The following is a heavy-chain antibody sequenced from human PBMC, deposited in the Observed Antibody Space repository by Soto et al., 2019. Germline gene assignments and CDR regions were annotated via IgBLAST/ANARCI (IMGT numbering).Heavy chain of an antibody. D-gene: IGHD3-16*02. CDR2: ISPSGGTT. J-gene: IGHJ4*02. CDR1: GFTFTSYA. Sequence: DVQVLEAGGGLVQPGGSLRLSCAASGFTFTSYAMSWVRQAPGKGLEWVSGISPSGGTTYYADSVKGRFTISRDNCKNTLYLQMNSLIAEDTAVYYCAKGGGGVIANYWGQGTLVTVSS. V-gene: IGHV3-23*01. CDR3: AKGGGGVIANY.